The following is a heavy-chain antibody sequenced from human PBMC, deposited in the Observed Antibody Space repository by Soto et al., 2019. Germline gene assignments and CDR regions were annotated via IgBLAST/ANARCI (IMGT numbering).Heavy chain of an antibody. Sequence: PSETLSLTCAVSSGSISSSNWWSWVRQPPGKGLEWIGEIYHSGSTNYNPSLKSRVTMSVDTSRNQVSLKLSSVTAADTAVYYCARDKWISAVLVHQYYFDYWGQGTLVTVSS. V-gene: IGHV4-4*02. D-gene: IGHD3-3*01. CDR2: IYHSGST. J-gene: IGHJ4*02. CDR1: SGSISSSNW. CDR3: ARDKWISAVLVHQYYFDY.